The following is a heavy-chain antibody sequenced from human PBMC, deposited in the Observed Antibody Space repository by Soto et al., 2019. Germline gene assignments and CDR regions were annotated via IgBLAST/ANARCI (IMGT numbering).Heavy chain of an antibody. J-gene: IGHJ4*02. V-gene: IGHV3-33*01. CDR2: IWYDGSGK. CDR3: AFGNLSYYFDY. CDR1: GFAFSSFG. Sequence: PGGSLRLSCVASGFAFSSFGMHWVRQAPGKGLEWVAIIWYDGSGKYYGDSVKGRFTISRDNSKNTLFLQMNSLRAEDTAVYHCAFGNLSYYFDYWGQGTPVTVSS. D-gene: IGHD3-16*01.